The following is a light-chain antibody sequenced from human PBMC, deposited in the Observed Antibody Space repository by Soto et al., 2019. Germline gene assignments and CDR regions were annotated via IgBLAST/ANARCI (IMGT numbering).Light chain of an antibody. CDR2: WAS. CDR3: QQYYTTPQT. J-gene: IGKJ3*01. V-gene: IGKV4-1*01. CDR1: QSVLKSSNNKNY. Sequence: DIVMTQSPDSLAVSLGERATINCKSSQSVLKSSNNKNYLAWHQQKPGQPPRLLIYWASTRESGVPDRFGGSGSGTDFTFTNTSLQAEDVAVYDCQQYYTTPQTFGPGTTVD.